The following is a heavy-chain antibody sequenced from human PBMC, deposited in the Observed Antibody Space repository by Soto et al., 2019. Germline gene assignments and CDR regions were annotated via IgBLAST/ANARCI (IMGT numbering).Heavy chain of an antibody. CDR1: GGSISSGGYY. V-gene: IGHV4-31*03. D-gene: IGHD3-10*01. CDR2: IYYSGST. J-gene: IGHJ3*02. Sequence: PAETRSLTGTVSGGSISSGGYYWSWIRQHPGKGLEWIGYIYYSGSTYYNPSLKSRVTISVDTSKNQFSLKLSSVTAADTAVNYCGFGRFPSPVFDIWGQGTMVTVSS. CDR3: GFGRFPSPVFDI.